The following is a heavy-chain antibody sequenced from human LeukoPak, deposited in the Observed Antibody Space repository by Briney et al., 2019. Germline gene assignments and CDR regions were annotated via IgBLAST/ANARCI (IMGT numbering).Heavy chain of an antibody. Sequence: SETLSLTCAVYGGSFGGYYWSWIRQPPGKGLEWIGEINHSGGTNYNPSLKSRVTISVDTSKNQFSLKLSSVTAADTAVYYCADSSGSPRGFDYWGQGTLVTVSS. D-gene: IGHD3-22*01. CDR1: GGSFGGYY. J-gene: IGHJ4*02. V-gene: IGHV4-34*01. CDR3: ADSSGSPRGFDY. CDR2: INHSGGT.